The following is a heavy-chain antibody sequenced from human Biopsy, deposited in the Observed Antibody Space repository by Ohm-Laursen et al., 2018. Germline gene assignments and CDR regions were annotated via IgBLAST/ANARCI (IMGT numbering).Heavy chain of an antibody. CDR1: GGAFTTYA. CDR2: VIPVFGTT. CDR3: ARYASYSGKYGHFDY. V-gene: IGHV1-69*15. D-gene: IGHD1-26*01. J-gene: IGHJ4*02. Sequence: SSVKVSCKSSGGAFTTYAIGWVRQAPGQGLEWMGKVIPVFGTTDYAQNFQGRLTLTADESTSTVYMDLTGLRSDDTGIYYCARYASYSGKYGHFDYWGQGTLVTVSS.